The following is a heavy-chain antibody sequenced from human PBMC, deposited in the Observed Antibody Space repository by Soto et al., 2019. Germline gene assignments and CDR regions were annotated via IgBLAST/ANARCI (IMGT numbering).Heavy chain of an antibody. V-gene: IGHV1-69*02. Sequence: QVQLVQSGAEVKKPGYSVKVSCKASGGTFSSYTISWVRQAPGQGLEWMGRIIPILGIANYAQKFQGRVTITADKSTSTAYMELSSLRSEDTAVYYCARTVDVDWFDPWGQGTLVTVSS. D-gene: IGHD5-12*01. CDR2: IIPILGIA. CDR3: ARTVDVDWFDP. CDR1: GGTFSSYT. J-gene: IGHJ5*02.